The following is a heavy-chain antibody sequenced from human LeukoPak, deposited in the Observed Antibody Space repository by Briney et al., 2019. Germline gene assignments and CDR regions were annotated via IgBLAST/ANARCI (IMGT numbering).Heavy chain of an antibody. CDR3: ACEIDCVWGSYRYRSWFDP. V-gene: IGHV4-59*01. CDR1: VGSLSSYF. CDR2: IYNSGRT. D-gene: IGHD3-16*02. Sequence: SGTLSLTRTVSVGSLSSYFWSCMGQPAGTEGGGLGGIYNSGRTNYNPSPKSQGTISVDTCKNQFSLKLSSVTTADTAVYYCACEIDCVWGSYRYRSWFDPWGQGTLVTVSS. J-gene: IGHJ5*02.